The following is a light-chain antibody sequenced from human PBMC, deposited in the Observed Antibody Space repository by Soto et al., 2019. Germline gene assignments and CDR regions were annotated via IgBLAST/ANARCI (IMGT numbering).Light chain of an antibody. V-gene: IGKV1-39*01. Sequence: DIQMTQSPSSLSASVGDRVTITCRASQSITNYLNWYQQKPGEVPKLLIYTASSLQSGVPSRFSGSGSGTDFTLTISSLQPEDFATYYCQQSYSIPHTFGPGTKLEIK. J-gene: IGKJ2*01. CDR3: QQSYSIPHT. CDR2: TAS. CDR1: QSITNY.